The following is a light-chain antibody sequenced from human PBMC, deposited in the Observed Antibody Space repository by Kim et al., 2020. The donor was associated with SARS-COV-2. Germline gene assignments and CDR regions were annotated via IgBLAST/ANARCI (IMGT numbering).Light chain of an antibody. V-gene: IGLV2-14*03. Sequence: GHSITISCTGTTSDPIYYDYIPWYKQRPGKAPTLIIYDVALRPSGVSNRLSGSKSGNTASLTISDLQADDEADYYCSAYVGDNSRVFGGGTQLTVL. J-gene: IGLJ2*01. CDR3: SAYVGDNSRV. CDR1: TSDPIYYDY. CDR2: DVA.